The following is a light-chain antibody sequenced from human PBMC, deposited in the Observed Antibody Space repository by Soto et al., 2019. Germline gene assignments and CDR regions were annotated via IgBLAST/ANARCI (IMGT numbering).Light chain of an antibody. V-gene: IGLV2-14*03. CDR2: NIN. CDR3: LSHTTSRTYV. CDR1: SSDIGAYEY. Sequence: QSALTQPASVSGSPGQSITLSCSGTSSDIGAYEYVSWYQQHPGKPPKLMIYNINNRPSGVSYRFSGSKSGNTASLTISRLQTEDETDYYCLSHTTSRTYVFGPGTKLTVL. J-gene: IGLJ1*01.